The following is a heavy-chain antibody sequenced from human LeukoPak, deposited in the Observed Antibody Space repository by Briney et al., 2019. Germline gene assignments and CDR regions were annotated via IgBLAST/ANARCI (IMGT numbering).Heavy chain of an antibody. CDR2: ISYDGSNK. J-gene: IGHJ4*02. D-gene: IGHD6-19*01. CDR1: GFTFSSYG. V-gene: IGHV3-30*18. CDR3: AKDAVAVLHYFDY. Sequence: PGRSLRLSCAASGFTFSSYGMHWVRQAPGKGLEWVAVISYDGSNKYYADSVKGRFTISRDNSKNTLYLQMNSLRAEDTAVYYCAKDAVAVLHYFDYWGQGTLVTVSS.